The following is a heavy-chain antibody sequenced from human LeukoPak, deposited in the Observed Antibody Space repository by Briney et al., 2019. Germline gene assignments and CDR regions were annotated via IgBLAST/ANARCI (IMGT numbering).Heavy chain of an antibody. J-gene: IGHJ3*02. CDR3: ATTTPSMVRGVIIDAFDI. Sequence: PSETLSLTCTVSGGSISSGGYYWSWIRQPPGKGLEWIGYIYHSGSTYYNPSLKSRVTMSVDTSKNQFSLKLSSVTAADTAVYYCATTTPSMVRGVIIDAFDIWGQGTMVTVSS. V-gene: IGHV4-30-2*01. D-gene: IGHD3-10*01. CDR2: IYHSGST. CDR1: GGSISSGGYY.